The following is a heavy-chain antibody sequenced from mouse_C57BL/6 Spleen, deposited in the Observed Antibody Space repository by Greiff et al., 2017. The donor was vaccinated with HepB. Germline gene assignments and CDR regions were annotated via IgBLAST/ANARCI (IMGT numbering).Heavy chain of an antibody. CDR1: GYAFTNYL. CDR2: INPGSGGT. CDR3: ARGRDGYYDAMDY. D-gene: IGHD2-3*01. J-gene: IGHJ4*01. V-gene: IGHV1-54*01. Sequence: QVHVKQSGAELVRPGTSVKVSCKASGYAFTNYLIEWVKQRPGQGLEWIGVINPGSGGTNYNEKFKGKATLTADKSSSTAYMQLSSLTSEDSAVYFCARGRDGYYDAMDYWGQGTSVTVSS.